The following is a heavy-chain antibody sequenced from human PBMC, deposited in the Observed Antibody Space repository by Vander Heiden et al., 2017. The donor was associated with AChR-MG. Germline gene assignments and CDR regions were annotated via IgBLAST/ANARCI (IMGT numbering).Heavy chain of an antibody. V-gene: IGHV3-48*01. CDR3: ARDAGSGSQPFDI. CDR1: GFPFSSYS. CDR2: ISSTSSTI. D-gene: IGHD3-10*01. Sequence: EVQLVESGGGLVQPGGSLRLSCAASGFPFSSYSMFWVRQAPGKGLEWVSYISSTSSTIYYADSVKGRFTISRDNAKNSLYLQMNSLRAEDTAFYYCARDAGSGSQPFDIWGQGTMVAVSS. J-gene: IGHJ3*02.